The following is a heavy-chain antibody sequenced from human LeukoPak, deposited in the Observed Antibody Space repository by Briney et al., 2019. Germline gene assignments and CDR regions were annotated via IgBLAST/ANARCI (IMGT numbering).Heavy chain of an antibody. CDR1: GFTFSKYW. J-gene: IGHJ3*02. V-gene: IGHV3-74*01. CDR3: LTIVETTFDAFDI. Sequence: GGSLRLSCAASGFTFSKYWLHWLRHAPGKGLVWVSRINPDDKSASYADSVKGRFTIARDDARKTLYLQMNSLRAEDTAVYYCLTIVETTFDAFDIWGQGTMVTVSS. D-gene: IGHD2/OR15-2a*01. CDR2: INPDDKSA.